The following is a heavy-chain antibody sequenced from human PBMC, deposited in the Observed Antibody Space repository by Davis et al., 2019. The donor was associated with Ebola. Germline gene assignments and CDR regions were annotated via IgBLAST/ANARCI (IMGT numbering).Heavy chain of an antibody. J-gene: IGHJ4*02. Sequence: GESLKIPCKGSAYIFGIYWIGWVRQMPGKGLEWMGTIWPSDSDARYSESFRGQVTISVDKSINTAYLQWSSLRASDTAMYYCGSYTGTYLENWGQGSLVTVSS. CDR3: GSYTGTYLEN. V-gene: IGHV5-51*01. CDR1: AYIFGIYW. CDR2: IWPSDSDA. D-gene: IGHD1-26*01.